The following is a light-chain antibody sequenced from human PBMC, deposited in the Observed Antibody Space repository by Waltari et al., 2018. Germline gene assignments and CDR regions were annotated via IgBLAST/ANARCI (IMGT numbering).Light chain of an antibody. V-gene: IGKV3-11*01. J-gene: IGKJ3*01. CDR3: QQRGHWPPDAT. Sequence: EIVLTQSPATLSLSPGERATLSCRASQSVNSYLAWDQQKPGPAPRPPLFDGARRAAGIPARFSGSGSGTDFTLTIGSLEPEDSAVYYCQQRGHWPPDATFGPGTKIEIK. CDR1: QSVNSY. CDR2: DGA.